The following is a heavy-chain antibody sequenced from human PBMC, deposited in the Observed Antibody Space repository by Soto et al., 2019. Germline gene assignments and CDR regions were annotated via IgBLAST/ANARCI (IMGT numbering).Heavy chain of an antibody. J-gene: IGHJ4*02. D-gene: IGHD3-9*01. CDR3: AKDVNYDILAGYYYY. CDR1: GYSFTIHY. Sequence: ASVKVSCKAIGYSFTIHYMHWVRQAPGQGLEWMGTIYPGGVNIAYAQKFKGRFTISRDNSRNTLYLQMNRLRVEDTAMYYCAKDVNYDILAGYYYYGGQGTLV. V-gene: IGHV1-46*01. CDR2: IYPGGVNI.